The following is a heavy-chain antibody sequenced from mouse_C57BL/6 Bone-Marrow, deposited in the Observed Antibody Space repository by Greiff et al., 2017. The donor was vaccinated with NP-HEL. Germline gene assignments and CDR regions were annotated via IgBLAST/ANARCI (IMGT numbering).Heavy chain of an antibody. CDR1: GFSLSTFGMG. V-gene: IGHV8-8*01. CDR3: ARIGGYYGNYAWYFDV. CDR2: IWWDDDK. D-gene: IGHD2-1*01. Sequence: QVTLKVSGPGILQPSQTLSLTCSFSGFSLSTFGMGVGWIRQPSGKGLECLAHIWWDDDKYYNPAMKSRLTISKDTSKNQVFLKIANVDTADTATYYCARIGGYYGNYAWYFDVWGTGTTVTVSS. J-gene: IGHJ1*03.